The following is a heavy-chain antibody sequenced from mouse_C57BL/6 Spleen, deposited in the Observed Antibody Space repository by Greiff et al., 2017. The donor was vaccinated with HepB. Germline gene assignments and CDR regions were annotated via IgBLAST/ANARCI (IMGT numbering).Heavy chain of an antibody. J-gene: IGHJ3*01. CDR2: ISSGSSTI. CDR3: ATPLYYGSSYPFAY. Sequence: EVQGVESGGGLVKPGGSLKLSCAASGFTFSDYGMHWVRQAPEKGLEWVAYISSGSSTIYYADTVKGRFTISRDNAKNTLFLQMTSLRSEDTAMYYSATPLYYGSSYPFAYWGQGTLVTVSA. V-gene: IGHV5-17*01. CDR1: GFTFSDYG. D-gene: IGHD1-1*01.